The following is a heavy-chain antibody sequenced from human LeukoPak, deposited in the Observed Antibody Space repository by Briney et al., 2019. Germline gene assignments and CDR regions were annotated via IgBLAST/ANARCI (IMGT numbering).Heavy chain of an antibody. CDR3: AKDPVNLDY. Sequence: GGSLRLSCAASGFSFSSSYMNWVRQAPGKGLEWVSIIYRDGKTFYADYVKGRFTISRDSSKNTLYLQMNSLRAEDTAVYYCAKDPVNLDYWGQGTLVTVSS. D-gene: IGHD4-23*01. V-gene: IGHV3-53*01. CDR2: IYRDGKT. J-gene: IGHJ4*02. CDR1: GFSFSSSY.